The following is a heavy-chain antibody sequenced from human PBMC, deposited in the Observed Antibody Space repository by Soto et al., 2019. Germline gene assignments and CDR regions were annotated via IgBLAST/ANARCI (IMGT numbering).Heavy chain of an antibody. CDR2: IYYSGST. D-gene: IGHD4-17*01. J-gene: IGHJ4*02. V-gene: IGHV4-61*01. CDR3: ARGRYEDGDYDY. CDR1: GGSGNIGNYY. Sequence: SETLSLTCPVSGGSGNIGNYYWSWIRQPPGKGLEWIGYIYYSGSTNYNPSLKSRVTISVDTSKNQFSLKLSSVTAADTAVYYCARGRYEDGDYDYWGQGTLVTVSS.